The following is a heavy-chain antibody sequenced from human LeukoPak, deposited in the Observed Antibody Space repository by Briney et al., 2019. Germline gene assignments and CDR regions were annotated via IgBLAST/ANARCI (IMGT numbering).Heavy chain of an antibody. CDR2: INPYNGNT. CDR3: ATDYYYDSSGSYYTVDY. D-gene: IGHD3-22*01. Sequence: ASVKVSCKASGYTFTSYGISWVRQAPGQGLEWMGWINPYNGNTNYAQKLQGRVTMTTDTSTSTAYMELRSLRSEDTAVYYCATDYYYDSSGSYYTVDYWGQGTLVTVSS. V-gene: IGHV1-18*01. J-gene: IGHJ4*02. CDR1: GYTFTSYG.